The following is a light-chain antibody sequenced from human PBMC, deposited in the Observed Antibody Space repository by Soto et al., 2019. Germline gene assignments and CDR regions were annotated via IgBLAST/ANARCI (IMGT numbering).Light chain of an antibody. CDR2: NNN. V-gene: IGLV1-44*01. Sequence: QSVLTQPPSASGTPGQRVTISCSGSSSNIGGNTVNWYQQLPGTAPKLLIYNNNQRPSGVPDRFSGSKSGTSASLAISGLQSEDEAEYYCATWDDSLNGAVFGGGTQLTVL. J-gene: IGLJ7*01. CDR3: ATWDDSLNGAV. CDR1: SSNIGGNT.